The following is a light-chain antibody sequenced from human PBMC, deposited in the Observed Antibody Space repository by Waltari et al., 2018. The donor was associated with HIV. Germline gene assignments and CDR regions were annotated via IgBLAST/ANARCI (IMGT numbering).Light chain of an antibody. J-gene: IGKJ4*01. CDR3: QQYYSTPLT. CDR1: QSVLYSSNNKNY. V-gene: IGKV4-1*01. CDR2: WAP. Sequence: DIVMTQSPDSLVVSLGERATITCKSRQSVLYSSNNKNYLAWYQQKPGQPPKLLIYWAPTRESGVPDRFSGSGSGTDFTLTISSLQAEDVAVYYCQQYYSTPLTFGGGTKVEIK.